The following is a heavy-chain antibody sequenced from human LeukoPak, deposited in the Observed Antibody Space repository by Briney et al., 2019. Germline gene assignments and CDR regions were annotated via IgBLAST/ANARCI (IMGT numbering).Heavy chain of an antibody. Sequence: PSETLSLTCTVSGDSITSSGYYWGWLRQPPGKGLEWIGSIYYTGSSYYNPSLKSRVTMSVDTSKNQFSLKLSSVTAADTAVYYCARPVEYYYDSPYAFDVWGQGTMVTVSS. CDR1: GDSITSSGYY. J-gene: IGHJ3*01. D-gene: IGHD3-22*01. CDR2: IYYTGSS. CDR3: ARPVEYYYDSPYAFDV. V-gene: IGHV4-39*01.